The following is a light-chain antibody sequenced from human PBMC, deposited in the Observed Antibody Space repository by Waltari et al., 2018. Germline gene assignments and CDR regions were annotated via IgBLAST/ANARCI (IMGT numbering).Light chain of an antibody. CDR1: QNIGGAY. Sequence: EIVLTQSPATLSLSPGERATLSCGASQNIGGAYLAWYQQKPGLAPRLLIYDTAIRAAGVPDRFSGSGSGTDFTLTISRLGPEDFALYFCQQYANSPLTLGGGTKVEF. CDR3: QQYANSPLT. V-gene: IGKV3D-20*01. J-gene: IGKJ4*01. CDR2: DTA.